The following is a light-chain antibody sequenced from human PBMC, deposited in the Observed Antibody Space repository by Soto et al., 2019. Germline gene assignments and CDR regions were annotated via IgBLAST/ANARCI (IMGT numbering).Light chain of an antibody. CDR2: AAS. CDR1: QAVSSIL. J-gene: IGKJ4*01. V-gene: IGKV3-20*01. CDR3: QQHGTAPI. Sequence: EVVLTRSPGTLSLSPGERATLSCRASQAVSSILLAWYQQKPGQAPRLLIYAASSRATGIPDRFSGSGSGTDFTLTVSRLEPEDFAVYYCQQHGTAPIFGGGTKVEIK.